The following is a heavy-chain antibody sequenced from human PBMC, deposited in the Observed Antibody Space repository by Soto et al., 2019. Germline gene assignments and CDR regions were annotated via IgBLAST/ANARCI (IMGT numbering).Heavy chain of an antibody. V-gene: IGHV3-53*02. J-gene: IGHJ3*02. D-gene: IGHD3-3*01. CDR3: ARATEWNALDI. CDR2: IYRGGST. CDR1: GLSVSSDY. Sequence: DVQMVETGGGLIQPGGSLRLSCAPSGLSVSSDYMNWVRQDPGKGLEWVSVIYRGGSTYYADSVRGRFTISRDNSENTLLLQMNSLRAEDTAVYYCARATEWNALDIWGQGTMVTVSS.